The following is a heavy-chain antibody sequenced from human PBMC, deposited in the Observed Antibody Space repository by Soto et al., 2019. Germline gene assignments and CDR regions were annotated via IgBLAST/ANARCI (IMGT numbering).Heavy chain of an antibody. J-gene: IGHJ4*02. Sequence: QVQLVQSGAEVKKPGASVKVSCKASGYTFTSYGLSWVRQAPGQGLEWMGWISAYNPNTNYAQKLQGRATMTTDTSTSTAYMEMRSLRSDGTAVYSCVRVIAAAAESDYWGQGTLVTVSS. D-gene: IGHD6-13*01. V-gene: IGHV1-18*01. CDR2: ISAYNPNT. CDR3: VRVIAAAAESDY. CDR1: GYTFTSYG.